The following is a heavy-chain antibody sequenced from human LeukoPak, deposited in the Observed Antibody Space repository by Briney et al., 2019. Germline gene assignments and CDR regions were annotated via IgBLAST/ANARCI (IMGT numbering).Heavy chain of an antibody. CDR2: ISASGDST. Sequence: GGSLRLSCAASEFTFSSYAMQWVRQAPGKGLEWVSGISASGDSTYYADSVKGRFTISRDNSKNTLYLQMNSLRVEDTAVYYCAKAPHARVVTTASFTSEFDYWGQGTLVTVSS. V-gene: IGHV3-23*01. CDR1: EFTFSSYA. D-gene: IGHD5-12*01. CDR3: AKAPHARVVTTASFTSEFDY. J-gene: IGHJ4*02.